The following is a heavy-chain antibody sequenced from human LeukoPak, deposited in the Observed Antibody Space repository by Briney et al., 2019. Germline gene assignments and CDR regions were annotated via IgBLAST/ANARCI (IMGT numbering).Heavy chain of an antibody. CDR2: MSAGDAST. V-gene: IGHV3-23*01. D-gene: IGHD2-21*02. J-gene: IGHJ6*02. CDR3: ARERVVVTAIEDCYYGMDV. Sequence: GGSLRLSCAASGFTFSTYAMSWVRQPPGKGLEWVSTMSAGDASTYYADSVQGRFTISRDNSKNTLSLQMNTLRAEDTAVYYCARERVVVTAIEDCYYGMDVWGQGTTVTVSS. CDR1: GFTFSTYA.